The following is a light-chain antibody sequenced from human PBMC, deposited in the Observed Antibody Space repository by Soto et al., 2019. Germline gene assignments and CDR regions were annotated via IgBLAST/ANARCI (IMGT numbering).Light chain of an antibody. J-gene: IGKJ1*01. V-gene: IGKV3-11*01. Sequence: EIVFSQSPGTLALSQGERATLSCRASQSIGLAIAWYQHKPGQAPRLRIFDASQRATGIPARFRGSGSGTDFTLSISSLEPEDFAVYYCQQRTDRPPWTFGQGTKVDI. CDR1: QSIGLA. CDR2: DAS. CDR3: QQRTDRPPWT.